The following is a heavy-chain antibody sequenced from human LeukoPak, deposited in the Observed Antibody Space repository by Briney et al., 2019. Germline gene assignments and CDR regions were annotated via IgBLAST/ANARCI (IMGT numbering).Heavy chain of an antibody. D-gene: IGHD6-19*01. V-gene: IGHV3-23*01. CDR1: GSIFSSLA. CDR3: ANSSSGWWSFAY. Sequence: HSGRCLRLAWAAAGSIFSSLAVSSVRQPPGNWLESVSGIRDSGGGTYYADSVTGRFTISRDNSNKSVSLQLNSLRAEDTAVYYCANSSSGWWSFAYWGQGTLVTV. CDR2: IRDSGGGT. J-gene: IGHJ4*02.